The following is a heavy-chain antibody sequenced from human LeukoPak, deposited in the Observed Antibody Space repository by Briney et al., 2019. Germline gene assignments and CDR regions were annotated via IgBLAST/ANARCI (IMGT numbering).Heavy chain of an antibody. D-gene: IGHD3-22*01. CDR2: IYYSGST. CDR3: AGHYDSSGYLFDY. J-gene: IGHJ4*02. Sequence: SETLSLTCTVSGGSISSYYWSWIRQPPGNRLEWIGYIYYSGSTNYNPSLKSRVTISVDTSKNQFSLKLSSVTAADTAVYYCAGHYDSSGYLFDYWGQGTLVTVSS. CDR1: GGSISSYY. V-gene: IGHV4-59*08.